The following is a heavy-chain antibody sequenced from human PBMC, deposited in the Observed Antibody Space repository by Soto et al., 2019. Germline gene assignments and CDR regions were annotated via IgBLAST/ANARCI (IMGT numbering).Heavy chain of an antibody. CDR2: IDPSDSYT. Sequence: GESLKISCKGSGYSFTSYWISWVRQMPGKGLEWMGRIDPSDSYTNYSPSFQGHVTISADKSISTAYLQWSSLKASDTAMYYCATATGGYSYGDYYYYGMDVWAKGPRSPSP. V-gene: IGHV5-10-1*01. CDR3: ATATGGYSYGDYYYYGMDV. CDR1: GYSFTSYW. D-gene: IGHD5-18*01. J-gene: IGHJ6*02.